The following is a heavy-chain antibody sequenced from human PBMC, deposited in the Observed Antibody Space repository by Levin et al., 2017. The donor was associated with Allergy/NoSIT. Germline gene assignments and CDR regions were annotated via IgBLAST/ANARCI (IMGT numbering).Heavy chain of an antibody. D-gene: IGHD6-13*01. Sequence: SGPTLVKPTETLTLTCTVSGFSLSNARMGVSWIRQPPGKALEWLAHIFSNDEKSYSTSLKSRLTISKDTSKSQVVLTMTNMDPVDTATYYCARTLYSSSWYREQPWFDPWGQGTLVTVSS. CDR3: ARTLYSSSWYREQPWFDP. CDR1: GFSLSNARMG. J-gene: IGHJ5*02. V-gene: IGHV2-26*01. CDR2: IFSNDEK.